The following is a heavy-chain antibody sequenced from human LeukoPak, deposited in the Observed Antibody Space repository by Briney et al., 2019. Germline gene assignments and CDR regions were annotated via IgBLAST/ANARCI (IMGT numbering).Heavy chain of an antibody. CDR3: AREGLGDSSSVYDY. D-gene: IGHD6-13*01. V-gene: IGHV4-59*01. CDR1: GGSISSYY. Sequence: SETLSLTCTVSGGSISSYYWSWIRQPPGKGLEWIGYIYYSGSTNYNPSLKSRVTISVDTSKNQFSLKLSSVTAADTAVYYCAREGLGDSSSVYDYWGQGTLVTVSS. CDR2: IYYSGST. J-gene: IGHJ4*02.